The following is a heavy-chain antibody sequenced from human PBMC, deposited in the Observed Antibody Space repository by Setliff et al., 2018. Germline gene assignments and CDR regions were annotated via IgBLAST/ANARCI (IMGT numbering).Heavy chain of an antibody. CDR3: AADYYDSSGYGY. CDR2: ISAYNGNT. D-gene: IGHD3-22*01. J-gene: IGHJ4*02. CDR1: GYTFTNYD. Sequence: ASVKVSCKASGYTFTNYDINWVRQATGQGLEWMGWISAYNGNTNYAQKLQGRVTMTEDTSTDTAYMELSSLRSEDTAVYYCAADYYDSSGYGYWGQGTLVTVSS. V-gene: IGHV1-18*01.